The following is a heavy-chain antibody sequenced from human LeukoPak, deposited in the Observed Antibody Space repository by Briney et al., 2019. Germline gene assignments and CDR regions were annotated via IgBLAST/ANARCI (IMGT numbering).Heavy chain of an antibody. CDR1: GFTFSSYG. CDR2: IWYDGSNK. Sequence: GGSLRLSCAASGFTFSSYGMHWVRQAPGKGLEWVAVIWYDGSNKYYADSVKGRFTISRDNSKNTLYLQMNSLRAEDTAVYYCARDRLGIAAAGTLDYWGQGTLVTASS. CDR3: ARDRLGIAAAGTLDY. J-gene: IGHJ4*02. D-gene: IGHD6-13*01. V-gene: IGHV3-33*01.